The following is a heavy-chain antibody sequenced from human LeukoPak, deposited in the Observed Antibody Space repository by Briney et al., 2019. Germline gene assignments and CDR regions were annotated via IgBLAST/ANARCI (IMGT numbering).Heavy chain of an antibody. CDR2: IYSGGST. V-gene: IGHV3-66*04. D-gene: IGHD3-22*01. Sequence: GGSLRLSCAASGFTVSSNYMSWVRQAPGKGLEWVSVIYSGGSTYYADSVKGRFTISRDNSKNTLYLQMNSLRAEDTAVYYCASHDSSGYYSVPSDYWGQGTLVTVSS. CDR3: ASHDSSGYYSVPSDY. J-gene: IGHJ4*02. CDR1: GFTVSSNY.